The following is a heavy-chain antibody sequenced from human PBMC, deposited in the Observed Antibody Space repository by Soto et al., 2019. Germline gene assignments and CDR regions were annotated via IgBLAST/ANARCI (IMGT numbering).Heavy chain of an antibody. CDR3: ARGSRTTSYLDY. CDR2: ISSDGGNV. D-gene: IGHD4-17*01. V-gene: IGHV3-30-3*01. CDR1: GFTFSSSA. Sequence: QVHLVESGGGVVLPGRSLRLSCAASGFTFSSSAMHWVRQAPGKGLQWVAVISSDGGNVYYADSVKGRFTISRDNSKNTLYLQVNSLRADDTALFYCARGSRTTSYLDYWGQGTLVTVSS. J-gene: IGHJ4*02.